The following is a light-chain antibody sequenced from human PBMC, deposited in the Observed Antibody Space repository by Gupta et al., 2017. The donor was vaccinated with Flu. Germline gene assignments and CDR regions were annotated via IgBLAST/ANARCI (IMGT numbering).Light chain of an antibody. J-gene: IGKJ4*01. CDR1: QSLSNNY. CDR3: QQYDTSPLT. Sequence: ERAPLSCRASQSLSNNYVAWYQQKPGQSPRLLIYGASSRATGIADRFGGSGSGTDFTLTISGLEAEDFAVYYCQQYDTSPLTFGGGTKVEIK. V-gene: IGKV3-20*01. CDR2: GAS.